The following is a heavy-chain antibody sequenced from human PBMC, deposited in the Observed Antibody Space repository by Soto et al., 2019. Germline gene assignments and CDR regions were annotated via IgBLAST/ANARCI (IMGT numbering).Heavy chain of an antibody. CDR1: GGSFSGYY. J-gene: IGHJ6*02. V-gene: IGHV4-34*01. Sequence: ETLPLTCAGYGGSFSGYYWSWIRQPPGKGLEWIGEINHSGSTNYNPSLKSRVTISVDTSKNQFSLKLSSVTAADTAVYYCARGFKAAAGGGRNRYYYYGMDVWGQGTTVTVSS. CDR3: ARGFKAAAGGGRNRYYYYGMDV. D-gene: IGHD6-13*01. CDR2: INHSGST.